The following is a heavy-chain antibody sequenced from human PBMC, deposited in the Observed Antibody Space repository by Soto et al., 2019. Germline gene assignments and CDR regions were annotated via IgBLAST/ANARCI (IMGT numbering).Heavy chain of an antibody. CDR1: GFTFSTYW. D-gene: IGHD2-8*01. Sequence: GGSLRLSCAASGFTFSTYWMSWVRQAPGKGLEWVANIKQDGSEKYYVDSVKGRFTISRDNAKNSLYLQMNSLRAEDTAVYYCARDLPTNGSDAFDIWGQGTMVTVSS. J-gene: IGHJ3*02. CDR3: ARDLPTNGSDAFDI. V-gene: IGHV3-7*03. CDR2: IKQDGSEK.